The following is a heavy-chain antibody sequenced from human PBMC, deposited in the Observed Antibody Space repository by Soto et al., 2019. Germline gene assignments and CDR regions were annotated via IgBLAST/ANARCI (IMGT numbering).Heavy chain of an antibody. D-gene: IGHD6-13*01. V-gene: IGHV1-3*01. CDR3: AREKGAAGTFDF. CDR2: INAGNGNT. CDR1: GYTFTSYA. Sequence: GASVKVSCKASGYTFTSYAMHWVRQAPGQRLEWMGWINAGNGNTKYSQKFQGRVTITRDTSATTAYLNLSSLRYEDTAVYYCAREKGAAGTFDFWGQGTLVTVSS. J-gene: IGHJ4*02.